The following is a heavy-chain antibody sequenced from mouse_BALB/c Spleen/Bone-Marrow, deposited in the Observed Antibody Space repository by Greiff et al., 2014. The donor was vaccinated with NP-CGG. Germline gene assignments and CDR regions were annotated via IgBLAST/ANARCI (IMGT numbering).Heavy chain of an antibody. CDR3: AREGYGSSYGFAY. CDR2: INPYNGGS. J-gene: IGHJ3*01. V-gene: IGHV1-31*01. CDR1: GYSFAGYT. D-gene: IGHD1-1*01. Sequence: VQLKQSGPELVKPGASMKISCKASGYSFAGYTPNWGKQSHGKNLEWIGLINPYNGGSSYNQKFKGKATLTVDKSSSTAYMELLSLTSEDSAVYYCAREGYGSSYGFAYWGQGTLVTVSA.